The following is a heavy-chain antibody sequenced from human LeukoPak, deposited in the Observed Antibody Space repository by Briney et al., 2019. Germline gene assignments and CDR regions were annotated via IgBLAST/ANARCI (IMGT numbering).Heavy chain of an antibody. J-gene: IGHJ4*02. V-gene: IGHV3-23*01. CDR2: ISSSGGTT. CDR3: AKARGSCSGSFFSSGDFDS. D-gene: IGHD1-26*01. CDR1: GFTFSSYV. Sequence: GGSLRLSCAATGFTFSSYVMTWVRQAPGTGLEWVSAISSSGGTTYYADSVKDRFTISRDNSDNTLYLQMSSLRAEDTAVYYCAKARGSCSGSFFSSGDFDSWGQGTLVTVSS.